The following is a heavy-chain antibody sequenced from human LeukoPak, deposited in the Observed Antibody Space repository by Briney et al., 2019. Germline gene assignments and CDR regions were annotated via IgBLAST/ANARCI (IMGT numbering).Heavy chain of an antibody. CDR1: GFTFSSYG. Sequence: GGSLRLSCAASGFTFSSYGMHWVRQAPGKGLEWVAVISYDGSNKYYADSVKGRFTISRDNSKNTLYLQMNSLRAEDTAVYYCARSDIVVVPAAPLEMGFDYWGQGTLVTVSS. CDR3: ARSDIVVVPAAPLEMGFDY. J-gene: IGHJ4*02. D-gene: IGHD2-2*01. CDR2: ISYDGSNK. V-gene: IGHV3-30*03.